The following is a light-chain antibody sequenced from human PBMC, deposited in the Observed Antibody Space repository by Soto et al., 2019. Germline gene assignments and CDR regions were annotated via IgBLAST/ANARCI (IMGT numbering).Light chain of an antibody. CDR3: QKYNSAPKT. V-gene: IGKV1-27*01. CDR1: QGISNF. Sequence: DIQMTQSPSSLSASVGDRVTITCRASQGISNFLAWYQQKPGKVPKLLIYAASTLQSGVPTRFSGSGSGTNFTLTNSRLAPEDVATYYWQKYNSAPKTFGQGTKVEIK. J-gene: IGKJ1*01. CDR2: AAS.